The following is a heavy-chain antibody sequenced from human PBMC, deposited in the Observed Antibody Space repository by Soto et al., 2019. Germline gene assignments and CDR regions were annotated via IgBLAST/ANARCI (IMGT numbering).Heavy chain of an antibody. CDR3: ASYDKYCSGGSCYSGGYYYYYMDV. D-gene: IGHD2-15*01. V-gene: IGHV1-2*02. CDR2: INPNRGGA. J-gene: IGHJ6*03. Sequence: ASVKVSCKASGYTLTDYYMHWVRQAPGQGLEWMGWINPNRGGANYAQKFQGRVTITADKSTSTAYMELSSLRSEDTAVYYCASYDKYCSGGSCYSGGYYYYYMDVWGKGTTVTVSS. CDR1: GYTLTDYY.